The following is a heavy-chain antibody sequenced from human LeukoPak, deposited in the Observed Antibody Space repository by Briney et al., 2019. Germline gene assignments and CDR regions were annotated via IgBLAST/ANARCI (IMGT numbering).Heavy chain of an antibody. D-gene: IGHD2-15*01. Sequence: PSETLSLTCTVSAGSISGYYWTWLRQPPGKGLEWIGYIYYTGRTNYTPSLKSRVAISLDTSKNQFSLKLNSVTAADTAVYYCARWFCSGGSCRGAVDYWGQGTLVTVSS. CDR1: AGSISGYY. J-gene: IGHJ4*02. V-gene: IGHV4-59*01. CDR3: ARWFCSGGSCRGAVDY. CDR2: IYYTGRT.